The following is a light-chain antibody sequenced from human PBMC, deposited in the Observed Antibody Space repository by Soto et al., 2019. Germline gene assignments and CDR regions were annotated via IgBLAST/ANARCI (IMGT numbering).Light chain of an antibody. CDR3: QQYHNWPQT. CDR1: HSASSS. J-gene: IGKJ1*01. V-gene: IGKV3-15*01. Sequence: EIVMTHSLATLSVSPLEGANLXSRASHSASSSLAWYQQKPGQAPRLLIDGASSRATGIPARFSGSGSGTEFTLTISSLQSEDFAVYYCQQYHNWPQTFGQGTKVDIK. CDR2: GAS.